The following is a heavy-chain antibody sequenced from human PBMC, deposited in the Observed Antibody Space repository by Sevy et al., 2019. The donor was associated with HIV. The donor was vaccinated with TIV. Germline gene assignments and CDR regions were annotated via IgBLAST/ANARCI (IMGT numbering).Heavy chain of an antibody. J-gene: IGHJ3*02. CDR2: ISGNGDNT. CDR1: EFTFSSHA. CDR3: ARDGRGISAFDI. Sequence: GGSLRLSCAASEFTFSSHAVSWVRQAPGKGLEWVSAISGNGDNTHYADSVRDRFTISRDNFKNTLYLHMSTLRAEDTAFYSCARDGRGISAFDIWGQRTMVTVSS. D-gene: IGHD3-3*02. V-gene: IGHV3-23*01.